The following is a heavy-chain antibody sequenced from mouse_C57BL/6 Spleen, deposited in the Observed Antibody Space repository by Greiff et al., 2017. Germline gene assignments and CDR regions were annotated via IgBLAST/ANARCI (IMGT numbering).Heavy chain of an antibody. Sequence: EVKLMESGPGLVKPSQSLSLTCSVTGYSITSGYYWNWIRQFPGNKLEWMGYISYDGSNNYNPSLKNRISITRDTSKHQFFLKLNSVTTEDTATYYCARDAWFAYWGQGTLVTVSA. CDR3: ARDAWFAY. CDR2: ISYDGSN. V-gene: IGHV3-6*01. J-gene: IGHJ3*01. CDR1: GYSITSGYY.